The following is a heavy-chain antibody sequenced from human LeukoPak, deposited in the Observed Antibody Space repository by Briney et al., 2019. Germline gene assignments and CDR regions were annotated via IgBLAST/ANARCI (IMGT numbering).Heavy chain of an antibody. CDR3: AREGFYYGSGTPYYYYYMDV. D-gene: IGHD3-10*01. V-gene: IGHV4-4*02. CDR1: GGSISSSNW. J-gene: IGHJ6*03. Sequence: SETLSLTCAVSGGSISSSNWWSWVRQPPGEGLEWIGGIYQSGNTNYNPSLKSRVTMSVDTSKNQFSLKLSSVTAADTAVYYCAREGFYYGSGTPYYYYYMDVWGKGTTVTVSS. CDR2: IYQSGNT.